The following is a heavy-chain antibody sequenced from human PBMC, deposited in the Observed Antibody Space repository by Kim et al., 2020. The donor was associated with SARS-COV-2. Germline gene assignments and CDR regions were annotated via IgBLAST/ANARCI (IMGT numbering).Heavy chain of an antibody. CDR2: IIPMFGSA. CDR1: GGTFSNFG. D-gene: IGHD1-26*01. J-gene: IGHJ6*02. Sequence: SVKVSCKASGGTFSNFGIIWVRQAPGQGLEWMGGIIPMFGSANYAQKFLGRVTITADESTSTAYLEVNNLRSDDTFVYYCARREVAFFYGLVLWGLG. CDR3: ARREVAFFYGLVL. V-gene: IGHV1-69*13.